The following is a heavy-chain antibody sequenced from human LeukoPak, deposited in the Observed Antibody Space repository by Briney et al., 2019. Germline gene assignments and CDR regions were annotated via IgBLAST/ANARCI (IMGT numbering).Heavy chain of an antibody. V-gene: IGHV1-2*06. CDR1: GYTLTAYY. CDR3: ARGGSMLGY. CDR2: INPNSGGT. Sequence: ASVKVSCKASGYTLTAYYLHWVRQAPGQGLEWMGRINPNSGGTTYAQKFQGRVTMTRDTSIGTAYMELSSLRSDDTAVYYCARGGSMLGYWGQGTPVTVSS. J-gene: IGHJ4*02. D-gene: IGHD6-25*01.